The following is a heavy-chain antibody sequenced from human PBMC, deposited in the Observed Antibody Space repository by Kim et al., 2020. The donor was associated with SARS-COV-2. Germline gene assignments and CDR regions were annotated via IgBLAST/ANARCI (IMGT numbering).Heavy chain of an antibody. V-gene: IGHV4-39*01. CDR1: GGSISSSTYY. CDR3: ARTGWNDGVCNRCYFDS. J-gene: IGHJ4*02. D-gene: IGHD1-1*01. CDR2: IYYGGTT. Sequence: SETLSLTCTVSGGSISSSTYYWGWIRQPPGKGLEWIGSIYYGGTTFYNPSLKSRVTTSVDTSNSQFSLKLSSVTAADTAVYYCARTGWNDGVCNRCYFDSWGQGTLVTVSS.